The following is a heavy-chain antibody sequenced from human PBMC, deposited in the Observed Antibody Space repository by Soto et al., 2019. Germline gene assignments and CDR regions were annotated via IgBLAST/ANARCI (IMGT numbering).Heavy chain of an antibody. CDR3: ARALPEIRMMVGGSFHX. CDR2: INPNSGGS. V-gene: IGHV1-2*02. J-gene: IGHJ5*02. Sequence: ASVKVSCKASAYTFTDYYIHWVRQAPGQGLEWMGWINPNSGGSYFAQKFLGRVTMTRDTSITTAYTELSRLRSDDTAVYYCARALPEIRMMVGGSFHXWGQGTVVTVSX. CDR1: AYTFTDYY. D-gene: IGHD3-22*01.